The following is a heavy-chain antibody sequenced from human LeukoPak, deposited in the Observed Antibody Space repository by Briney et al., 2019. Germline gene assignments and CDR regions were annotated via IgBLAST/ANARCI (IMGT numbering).Heavy chain of an antibody. CDR3: ARADPGDAFDI. Sequence: SETLSLTCTVSSASISSGGYYWSWIRQPPGKGLEWIAYILYSGNTYNNPSLKSRLTISMNTSKNQFSLTLSSVTAADTAVYYCARADPGDAFDIWGQGTMVTVSS. V-gene: IGHV4-30-4*08. J-gene: IGHJ3*02. CDR2: ILYSGNT. CDR1: SASISSGGYY.